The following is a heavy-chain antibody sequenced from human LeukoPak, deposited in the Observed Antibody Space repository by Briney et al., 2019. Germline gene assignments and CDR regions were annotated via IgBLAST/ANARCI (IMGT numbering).Heavy chain of an antibody. CDR3: ARDHGRGDWFDP. CDR1: GYTFTSYG. CDR2: ISAYNGNT. J-gene: IGHJ5*02. D-gene: IGHD2-15*01. V-gene: IGHV1-18*04. Sequence: ASVMVSCKASGYTFTSYGISWVRQAPGQGLEWMGWISAYNGNTNYAQNLQGRVTMTTDTSTSTAYMELRSLRSDDTAVYYCARDHGRGDWFDPWGQGTLVTVSS.